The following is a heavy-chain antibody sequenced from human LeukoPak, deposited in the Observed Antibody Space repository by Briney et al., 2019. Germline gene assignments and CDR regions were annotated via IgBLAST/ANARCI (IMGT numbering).Heavy chain of an antibody. D-gene: IGHD3-16*01. J-gene: IGHJ4*02. CDR2: IYYSGST. Sequence: PSETLSLTCTVSGGSISSYYWSWIRQPPGKGLEWIGYIYYSGSTNYNPSLKSRVTISVDTSKNQFSLKLSSVTAADTAVYYCARVLVYREGGLDYYFDYWGQGTLVTVSS. CDR3: ARVLVYREGGLDYYFDY. CDR1: GGSISSYY. V-gene: IGHV4-59*01.